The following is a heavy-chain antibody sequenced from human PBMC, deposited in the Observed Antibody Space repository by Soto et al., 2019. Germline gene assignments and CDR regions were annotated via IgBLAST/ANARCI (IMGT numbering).Heavy chain of an antibody. CDR2: IYTSGRT. CDR3: ARDSKAMVIGNAFDT. CDR1: GGSISSYY. Sequence: QVQLQESGPGLVKPSETLSLTCTVSGGSISSYYWSWIRRPAGKGLEWIGRIYTSGRTNYNPSLKSRVNMSVDTSKNQFSLKLSSVTAADTAGYYCARDSKAMVIGNAFDTWGEGTMVTVSS. D-gene: IGHD5-18*01. V-gene: IGHV4-4*07. J-gene: IGHJ3*02.